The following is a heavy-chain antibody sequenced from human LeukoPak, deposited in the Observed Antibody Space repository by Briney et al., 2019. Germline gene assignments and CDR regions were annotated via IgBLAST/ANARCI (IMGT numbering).Heavy chain of an antibody. D-gene: IGHD6-6*01. CDR2: IHYSGST. J-gene: IGHJ4*02. CDR3: ARKQYSTSSLGY. CDR1: GGSISSYY. Sequence: SETLSLTCTVSGGSISSYYWSWIRQPPGKGLEWIGYIHYSGSTNYNPSLKSRLTISVETSKNQFSLKLRSVTAADTAIYYCARKQYSTSSLGYWGRGTLVTVSS. V-gene: IGHV4-59*12.